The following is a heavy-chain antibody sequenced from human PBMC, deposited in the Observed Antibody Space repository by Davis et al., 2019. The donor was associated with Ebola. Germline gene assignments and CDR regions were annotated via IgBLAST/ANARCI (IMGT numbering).Heavy chain of an antibody. J-gene: IGHJ4*02. CDR1: GYTFTSYY. D-gene: IGHD2-15*01. CDR2: VNPSGGST. Sequence: AASVKVSCKAFGYTFTSYYIHWVRQAPGQGLEWMGIVNPSGGSTTYAQKFQGRVTITADKSTSTAYMELSSLRSEDTAVYYCARDRCSGGSCYLGGTPPDYWGQGTLVTASS. V-gene: IGHV1-46*01. CDR3: ARDRCSGGSCYLGGTPPDY.